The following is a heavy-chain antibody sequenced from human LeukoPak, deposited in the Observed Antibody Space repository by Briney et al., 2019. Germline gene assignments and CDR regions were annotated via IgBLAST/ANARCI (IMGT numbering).Heavy chain of an antibody. J-gene: IGHJ3*02. D-gene: IGHD5-18*01. V-gene: IGHV4-59*08. CDR3: VSSYSLYDAFDM. CDR1: GGSIRSYY. Sequence: SETLSLTCTVAGGSIRSYYRSRIRQPPGKGLEWIGFIYYSGSTNYNPSLKSRVTMSVDTSKNQFSLKLNSVTAADSAVYYCVSSYSLYDAFDMWGQGTMVTVSS. CDR2: IYYSGST.